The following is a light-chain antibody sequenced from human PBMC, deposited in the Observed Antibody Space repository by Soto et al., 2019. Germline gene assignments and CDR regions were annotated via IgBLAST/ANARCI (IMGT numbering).Light chain of an antibody. J-gene: IGLJ1*01. CDR1: SSDVGGYNY. V-gene: IGLV2-14*01. CDR3: NSYTSSSTHV. CDR2: DVS. Sequence: HSVLTQPASVSASPGQSITISCTGTSSDVGGYNYVSWYQQHPGKAPKLMIYDVSNRPSGVSDRFSGSKSGNTASLTISGLQAEDEADYYCNSYTSSSTHVFGTGTKLTVL.